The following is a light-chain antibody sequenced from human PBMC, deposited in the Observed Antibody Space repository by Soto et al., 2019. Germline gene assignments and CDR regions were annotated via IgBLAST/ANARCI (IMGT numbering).Light chain of an antibody. CDR2: AAS. V-gene: IGKV1-39*01. Sequence: DIQMTQSPSSLSASVGDRVTITCRASQTIGAYLSGYHXKPVKVPKLLIYAASTLQSGVPSRFSGSGSGTDFTLTISSLQPEDFATYYCQQSYSTPWTFGQGTKVDIK. CDR1: QTIGAY. CDR3: QQSYSTPWT. J-gene: IGKJ1*01.